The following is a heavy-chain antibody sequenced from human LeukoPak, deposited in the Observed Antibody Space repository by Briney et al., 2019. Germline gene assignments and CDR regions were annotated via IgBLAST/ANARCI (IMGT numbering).Heavy chain of an antibody. J-gene: IGHJ4*02. D-gene: IGHD4-17*01. CDR2: ISGSGGST. CDR3: ATYGVLI. V-gene: IGHV3-23*01. Sequence: WVRQAPGKGLEWVSAISGSGGSTYYADSVKGRLTISRDNSKNTLYLQMNSLRAEDTAVYYCATYGVLIWGQGTLVTVSS.